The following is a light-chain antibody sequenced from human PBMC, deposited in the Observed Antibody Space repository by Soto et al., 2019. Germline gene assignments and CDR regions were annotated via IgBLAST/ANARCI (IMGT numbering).Light chain of an antibody. V-gene: IGLV2-11*01. J-gene: IGLJ2*01. Sequence: QSALTQPRSVSGSPGQSVTISCTGTSSDVGGYNYVSWYQQNPGKAPKLMIYDVSKRPSGVPDRFSGSKSGNTASLTISGLQAEHEADYHCCSYAGRYTVLFGGGTQLTVL. CDR2: DVS. CDR1: SSDVGGYNY. CDR3: CSYAGRYTVL.